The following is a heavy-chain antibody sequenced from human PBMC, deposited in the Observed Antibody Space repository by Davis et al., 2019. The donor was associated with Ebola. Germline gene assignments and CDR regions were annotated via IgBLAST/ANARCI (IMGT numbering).Heavy chain of an antibody. V-gene: IGHV3-33*01. Sequence: GESLKISCAASGFTFSSYGMHWVRQAPGKGLEWVAVIWYDGSNKYYADSVKGRFTISRDNSKNTLYLQMNSLRAEDTAVYYCAVFSSGWYLSSWGQGTLVTVSS. J-gene: IGHJ5*02. CDR3: AVFSSGWYLSS. D-gene: IGHD6-19*01. CDR2: IWYDGSNK. CDR1: GFTFSSYG.